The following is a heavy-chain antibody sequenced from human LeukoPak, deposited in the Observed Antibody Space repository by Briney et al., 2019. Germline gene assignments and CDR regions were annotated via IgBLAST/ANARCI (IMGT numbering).Heavy chain of an antibody. CDR3: ARLYGASYYYYYMGV. J-gene: IGHJ6*03. D-gene: IGHD4/OR15-4a*01. CDR1: GGSISSYY. Sequence: SETLSLTCTVSGGSISSYYWSWIRQPPGKGLEWIGYIYTSGSTNYNPSLKSRVTITVDTSKNQFSLKLSSVTAADTAVYYCARLYGASYYYYYMGVWGKGTTVTVSS. CDR2: IYTSGST. V-gene: IGHV4-4*09.